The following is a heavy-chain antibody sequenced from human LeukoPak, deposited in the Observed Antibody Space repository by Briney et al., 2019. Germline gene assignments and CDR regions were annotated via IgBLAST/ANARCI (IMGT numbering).Heavy chain of an antibody. CDR1: GGSISSGSYY. Sequence: SQTLSLTCTVSGGSISSGSYYWSWIRQPAGKGLEWIGRIYTSGRTNYNPSLRSRVTMSIDTSKNQFSLKLSSATAADTAVYYCAKVAAAEGRYFDYWGQGTLVTVSS. CDR3: AKVAAAEGRYFDY. CDR2: IYTSGRT. V-gene: IGHV4-61*02. J-gene: IGHJ4*02. D-gene: IGHD6-13*01.